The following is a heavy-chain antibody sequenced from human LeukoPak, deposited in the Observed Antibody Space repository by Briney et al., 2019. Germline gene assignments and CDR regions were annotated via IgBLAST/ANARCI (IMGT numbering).Heavy chain of an antibody. V-gene: IGHV3-21*01. CDR3: ARDGGGKYGMDV. CDR1: GFTFSDYG. J-gene: IGHJ6*04. D-gene: IGHD3-16*01. Sequence: GRSLRLSCAASGFTFSDYGMNWVRQAPGKGLEWVSSISSSSSYIYYADSVKGRFTISRDNAKNSLYLQMNSLRAEDTAVYYCARDGGGKYGMDVWGKGTTVTVSS. CDR2: ISSSSSYI.